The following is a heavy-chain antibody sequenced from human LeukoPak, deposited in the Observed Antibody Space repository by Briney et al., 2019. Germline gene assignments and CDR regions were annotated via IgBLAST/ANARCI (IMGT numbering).Heavy chain of an antibody. CDR3: ARSKSLFSTDSFDI. CDR1: GFTFSSHW. Sequence: GGSLRLSCAASGFTFSSHWMHWVRHAPGKGLVWVSRINGDGSNTTYADSVKGRFTISRDNAKNTLYLQMNSLRAEDTAVYHCARSKSLFSTDSFDILGQGTMVTVSS. CDR2: INGDGSNT. J-gene: IGHJ3*02. D-gene: IGHD3-10*02. V-gene: IGHV3-74*03.